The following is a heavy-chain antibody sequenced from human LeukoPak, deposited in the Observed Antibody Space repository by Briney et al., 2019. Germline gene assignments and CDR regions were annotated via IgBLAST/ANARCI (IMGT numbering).Heavy chain of an antibody. J-gene: IGHJ4*02. D-gene: IGHD2-8*01. CDR1: GGSISSRSYY. CDR3: AGRNLLMVYASDY. V-gene: IGHV4-39*01. Sequence: SETLSLTCTVSGGSISSRSYYWGWIRQPPGKGLEWIGCIYYSRSTYYNPYLTSRVTISEDKSKNQFSLKLSPVPAEDTVVYYCAGRNLLMVYASDYWGWGTLVMVSS. CDR2: IYYSRST.